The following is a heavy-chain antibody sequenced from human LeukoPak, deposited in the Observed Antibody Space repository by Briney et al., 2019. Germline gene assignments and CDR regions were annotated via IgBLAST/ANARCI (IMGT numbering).Heavy chain of an antibody. D-gene: IGHD4-17*01. Sequence: ASVKVSFKASGYTFRNYGILWVRQAPGQGLEWMGWVSPYNDNTNYAQNFQGRVTMTTDTSTNLAYMELRRLRYDDTAVYYCAREGHDYGDNTPDYWGRGTLVTVSS. CDR3: AREGHDYGDNTPDY. V-gene: IGHV1-18*01. CDR2: VSPYNDNT. CDR1: GYTFRNYG. J-gene: IGHJ4*02.